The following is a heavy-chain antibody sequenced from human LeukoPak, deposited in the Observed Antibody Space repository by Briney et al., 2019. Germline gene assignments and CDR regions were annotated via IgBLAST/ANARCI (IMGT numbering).Heavy chain of an antibody. D-gene: IGHD2-15*01. CDR1: GFTFTSYS. CDR3: AKGVDYCSGGSCPADY. J-gene: IGHJ4*02. Sequence: GGSLRLSCAASGFTFTSYSMNWVRQAPGKGLEWVSTISGGGGSTYYADSVKGRFTISRDNSKNTLFLQMNSLRAEDTAVYYCAKGVDYCSGGSCPADYWGPGTLVTVSS. V-gene: IGHV3-23*01. CDR2: ISGGGGST.